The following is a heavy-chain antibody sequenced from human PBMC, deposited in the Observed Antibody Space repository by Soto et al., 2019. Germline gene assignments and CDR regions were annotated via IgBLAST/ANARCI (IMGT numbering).Heavy chain of an antibody. CDR1: GGTFSSYA. Sequence: QVQLVQSGAEVKKPGSSVKVSCKASGGTFSSYAISWMRQAPGQGLEWMGGIIPIFGTANYEQKFQGRVTTTANESTCAAYMALRSLRSEDTAVYYCARDPVIYDFWSGYLDYWGQSTLVTVSA. J-gene: IGHJ4*02. V-gene: IGHV1-69*12. CDR3: ARDPVIYDFWSGYLDY. CDR2: IIPIFGTA. D-gene: IGHD3-3*01.